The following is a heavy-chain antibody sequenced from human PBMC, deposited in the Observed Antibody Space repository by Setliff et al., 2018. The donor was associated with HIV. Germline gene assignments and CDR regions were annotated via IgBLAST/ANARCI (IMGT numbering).Heavy chain of an antibody. J-gene: IGHJ4*02. CDR2: VYHSGST. V-gene: IGHV4-39*07. CDR3: ARGGAFWSGYYGFDY. Sequence: SETLSLTCSVSGASFSNSNYYWGWIRQPPGKGLEWIGSVYHSGSTKYNPSLKSRVTISVDKSKNQFSLNRTSVTAADTAVYYCARGGAFWSGYYGFDYWGQGTLVTVSS. D-gene: IGHD3-3*01. CDR1: GASFSNSNYY.